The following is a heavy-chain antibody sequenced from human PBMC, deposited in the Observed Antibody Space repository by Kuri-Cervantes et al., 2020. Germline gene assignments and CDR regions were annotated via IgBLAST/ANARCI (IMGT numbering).Heavy chain of an antibody. J-gene: IGHJ4*02. V-gene: IGHV3-53*01. CDR3: AKDLGGYGYGTPFDY. CDR1: GFTVSSNY. CDR2: IYSGGST. Sequence: GGSLRLSCAASGFTVSSNYMSWVRQAPGKGLEWVSVIYSGGSTYYADSVKGRFTISRDNSKNTLYLQMNSLRAEDTAVYYCAKDLGGYGYGTPFDYWGQGTLVTVSS. D-gene: IGHD5-18*01.